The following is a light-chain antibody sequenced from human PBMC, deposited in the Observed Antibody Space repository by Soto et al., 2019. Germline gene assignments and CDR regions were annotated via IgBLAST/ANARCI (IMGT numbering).Light chain of an antibody. Sequence: QSALTQPASVSGSPRQSITISCTGTIYDVGAYHYVSWYQQFPGKAPKLILYEVSNRPSGISNRFSGFRSGSTASLTVSGLQPEDDAHYYCISYTTTGALVFGGGTKVTVL. CDR1: IYDVGAYHY. J-gene: IGLJ2*01. CDR3: ISYTTTGALV. CDR2: EVS. V-gene: IGLV2-14*01.